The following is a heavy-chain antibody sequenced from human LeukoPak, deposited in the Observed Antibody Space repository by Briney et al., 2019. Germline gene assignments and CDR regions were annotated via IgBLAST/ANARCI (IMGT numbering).Heavy chain of an antibody. CDR2: ISSSSSTI. CDR1: GFTFSSYS. J-gene: IGHJ5*02. D-gene: IGHD3-22*01. Sequence: PGGSLRLSCAASGFTFSSYSMNWVRQAPGKGLEWVSYISSSSSTICYADSVKGRFTISRDNAKNSLYLQLNSLRAEDTAVYYCARDPRSIWSSGNLPGWFDPWGQGTLVTVSS. V-gene: IGHV3-48*04. CDR3: ARDPRSIWSSGNLPGWFDP.